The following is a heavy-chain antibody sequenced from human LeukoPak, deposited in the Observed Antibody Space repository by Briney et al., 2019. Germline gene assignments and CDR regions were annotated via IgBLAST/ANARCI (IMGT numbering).Heavy chain of an antibody. CDR3: VRDRGSYRPIDY. CDR2: ISYTGTYI. J-gene: IGHJ4*02. Sequence: PGGSLRLSCAASAFSLNAYNMNWVRQAPGKGLEWVSSISYTGTYIYYADSVKGRFTISRDNAQNSLYLQMNSLRAEDTAIYYCVRDRGSYRPIDYWGQGTLVTVSS. CDR1: AFSLNAYN. V-gene: IGHV3-21*04. D-gene: IGHD1-26*01.